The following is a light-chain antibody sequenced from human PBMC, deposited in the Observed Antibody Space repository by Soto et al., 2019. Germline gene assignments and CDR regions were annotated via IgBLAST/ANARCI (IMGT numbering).Light chain of an antibody. CDR3: VSFTVHYSYV. CDR2: DVS. Sequence: SALTQPASVSGSPGQSITISCPGTSGYVGAYDFVSWYQHHPGKAPRLVIYDVSRRPAGASDRFSGSKSGSTASLTISSLQAEDEADYYCVSFTVHYSYVFGTGTKATVL. CDR1: SGYVGAYDF. V-gene: IGLV2-14*01. J-gene: IGLJ1*01.